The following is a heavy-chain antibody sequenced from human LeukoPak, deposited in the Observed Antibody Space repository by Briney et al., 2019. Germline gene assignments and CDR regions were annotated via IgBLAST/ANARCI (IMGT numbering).Heavy chain of an antibody. D-gene: IGHD3-16*02. CDR3: AKSLRLGELSSFDS. CDR2: ISWNSAGI. V-gene: IGHV3-9*01. Sequence: GRSLRLSCTASGFTFDDYAMPWVRQVPRKGLEWVAGISWNSAGILYADSVKGRFTISRDNAKNSLYLQMSSLRADDTAFYYCAKSLRLGELSSFDSWGQGTLVTVSS. CDR1: GFTFDDYA. J-gene: IGHJ4*02.